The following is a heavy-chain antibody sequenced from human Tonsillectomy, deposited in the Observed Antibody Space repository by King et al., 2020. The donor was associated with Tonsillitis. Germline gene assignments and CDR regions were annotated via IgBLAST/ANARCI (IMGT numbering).Heavy chain of an antibody. CDR3: ARHFWDGGDSYNSWYFDL. CDR1: GGSISSSSYY. V-gene: IGHV4-39*01. D-gene: IGHD5-24*01. CDR2: IYYSGST. Sequence: QLQESGPGLVKPSETLSLTCTVSGGSISSSSYYWGWIRQPPGKGLEWIGSIYYSGSTYYNPTLKSRVTISVDTSKNQFSLKLISMTAADTAVYYCARHFWDGGDSYNSWYFDLWGRGTRVTLSS. J-gene: IGHJ2*01.